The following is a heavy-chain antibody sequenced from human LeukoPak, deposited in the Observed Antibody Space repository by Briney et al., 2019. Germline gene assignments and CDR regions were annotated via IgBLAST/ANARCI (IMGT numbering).Heavy chain of an antibody. D-gene: IGHD1-26*01. V-gene: IGHV3-23*01. J-gene: IGHJ4*02. CDR3: VKDLGRYRNNCFDY. Sequence: GGSLRLSCAASGFAFSVYAMSWLRQPPGKGLEWVSTISGSGGGTYYADSVKGRFTISRDDSKNTLYLQMNSLRAEDTAVYYCVKDLGRYRNNCFDYWGQGTLVTVSS. CDR1: GFAFSVYA. CDR2: ISGSGGGT.